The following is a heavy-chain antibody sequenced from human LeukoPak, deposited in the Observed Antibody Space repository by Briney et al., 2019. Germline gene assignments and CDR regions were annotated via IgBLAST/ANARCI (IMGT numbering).Heavy chain of an antibody. V-gene: IGHV3-30*04. J-gene: IGHJ4*02. D-gene: IGHD3-9*01. CDR1: GFTFSSYA. CDR3: ARDSADFDWLLYGDY. CDR2: ISYDGSNK. Sequence: GRSLRLSCAASGFTFSSYAMHWVRKAPGKGLEGVAVISYDGSNKYYADSVKGRFTISRDNSKNTLYLQMNSLRAEDTAVYYCARDSADFDWLLYGDYWGQGTLVTVSS.